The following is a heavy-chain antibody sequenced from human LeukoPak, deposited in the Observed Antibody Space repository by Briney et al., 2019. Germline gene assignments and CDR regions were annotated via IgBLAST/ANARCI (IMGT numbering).Heavy chain of an antibody. CDR1: GGSISSNTYF. CDR3: ARGLGPWLVPHWFDP. Sequence: SETLSLTCNVSGGSISSNTYFWGWIRRPPGKGLEWIGSIRYSGSTYHNPSLKSRVTISVDTSKNQFSLKLSSVTAADTAVYYCARGLGPWLVPHWFDPWGQGTLVTVSS. CDR2: IRYSGST. D-gene: IGHD6-19*01. V-gene: IGHV4-39*01. J-gene: IGHJ5*02.